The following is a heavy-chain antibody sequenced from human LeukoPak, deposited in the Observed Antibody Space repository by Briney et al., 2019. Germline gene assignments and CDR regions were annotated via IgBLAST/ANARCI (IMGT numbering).Heavy chain of an antibody. CDR2: IHTSVTN. CDR1: GDSMGYDY. J-gene: IGHJ5*02. CDR3: ARGDYYDGGGRNRFDV. Sequence: TSHTLSLTCTVSGDSMGYDYCNFIRQPAGKGLEWLGRIHTSVTNYYSASLKSRVSISVDSSRNQFSLRLTSVTAADTAIYFCARGDYYDGGGRNRFDVWGQGTLVTVSS. D-gene: IGHD3-16*01. V-gene: IGHV4-4*07.